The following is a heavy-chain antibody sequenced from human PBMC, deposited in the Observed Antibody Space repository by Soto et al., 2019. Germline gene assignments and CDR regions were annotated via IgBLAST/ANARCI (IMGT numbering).Heavy chain of an antibody. D-gene: IGHD5-18*01. J-gene: IGHJ6*02. CDR1: DYTFTSYG. CDR3: ARVKYSPPYYCYYGMDV. V-gene: IGHV1-18*01. Sequence: QVQLVQSGAEVKKPGASVKVSCKASDYTFTSYGISWVRQAPGQGLEWMGWISAYHGNTNYAQKLHGRVTMTTDTSTSTAYMELRSLRSDDTAVYYCARVKYSPPYYCYYGMDVWGQGTTVTVSS. CDR2: ISAYHGNT.